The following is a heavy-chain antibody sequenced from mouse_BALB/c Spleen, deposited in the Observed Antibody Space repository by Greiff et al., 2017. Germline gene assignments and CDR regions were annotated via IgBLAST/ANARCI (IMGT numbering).Heavy chain of an antibody. CDR2: ISSGGST. CDR1: GFTFSSYA. J-gene: IGHJ2*01. D-gene: IGHD1-1*01. Sequence: DVKLVESGGGLVKPGGSLKLSCAASGFTFSSYAMSWVRQTPEKRLEWVASISSGGSTYYPASVKGRFTISRDNARNILYLQMSSLRSEDTAMYYCARDGSGYWGQGTTLTVSS. CDR3: ARDGSGY. V-gene: IGHV5-6-5*01.